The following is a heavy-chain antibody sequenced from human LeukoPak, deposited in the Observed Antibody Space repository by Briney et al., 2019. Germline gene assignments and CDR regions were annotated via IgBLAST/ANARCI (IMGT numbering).Heavy chain of an antibody. D-gene: IGHD2-2*01. CDR2: IRYDGTNK. CDR3: AKDLRLEAIVVVSAASDY. J-gene: IGHJ4*02. CDR1: GFTFSSYG. Sequence: GGSLRLSCAASGFTFSSYGMHWVRQAPGKGLEWVAFIRYDGTNKYYADSVKGRFTISRDNSKNTLYLQMNSLRIEDTAVYYCAKDLRLEAIVVVSAASDYWGQGTLVTVSS. V-gene: IGHV3-30*02.